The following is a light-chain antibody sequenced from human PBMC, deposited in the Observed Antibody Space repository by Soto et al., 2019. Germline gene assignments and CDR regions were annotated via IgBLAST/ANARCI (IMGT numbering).Light chain of an antibody. CDR2: DVS. CDR1: SNDVGGYNY. CDR3: SSVTSSSTLV. V-gene: IGLV2-14*01. Sequence: QSVLTQPASVSGSPGQSITISCTGTSNDVGGYNYVSWYQQHPGKVPKLMIYDVSNRPSGISNRFSGSKSGNTASLTISGLQAEDEADYYCSSVTSSSTLVFGGGTKITVL. J-gene: IGLJ2*01.